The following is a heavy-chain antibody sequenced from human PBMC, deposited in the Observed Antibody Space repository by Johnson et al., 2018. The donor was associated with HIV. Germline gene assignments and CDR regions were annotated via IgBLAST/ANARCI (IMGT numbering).Heavy chain of an antibody. CDR3: ARARMTTVTNDAFDY. V-gene: IGHV3-30*02. D-gene: IGHD4-17*01. Sequence: QVQLVESGGGVVQPGGSLRLSCAASGFTFSSYGMHWVRQAPGKGLEWVAFIRYDGSNKYYADSVKGRFTISRDNSKNTLYLQMNSLRAEDTAVYYCARARMTTVTNDAFDYWGQGTLVTVSS. CDR1: GFTFSSYG. CDR2: IRYDGSNK. J-gene: IGHJ3*01.